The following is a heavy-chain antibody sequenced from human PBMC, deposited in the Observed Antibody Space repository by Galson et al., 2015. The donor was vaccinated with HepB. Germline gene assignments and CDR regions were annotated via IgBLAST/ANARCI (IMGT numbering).Heavy chain of an antibody. D-gene: IGHD1-14*01. V-gene: IGHV3-7*01. J-gene: IGHJ3*02. CDR2: IKQDGSEK. Sequence: SLRLSCAASGFTFSSYWMSWVRQAPGKGLEWVANIKQDGSEKYYVDSVKGRFTISRDNAKNSLYLQMNSLRAEDTAVYYCARRAGTPVDPDWLDAFDIWGQGTMVTVSS. CDR3: ARRAGTPVDPDWLDAFDI. CDR1: GFTFSSYW.